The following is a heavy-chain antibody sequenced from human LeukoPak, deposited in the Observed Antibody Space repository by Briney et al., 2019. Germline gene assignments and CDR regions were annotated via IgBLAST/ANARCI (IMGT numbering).Heavy chain of an antibody. CDR2: IYSSGST. J-gene: IGHJ4*02. CDR3: ARVGRKYCYGGACFSPLDY. Sequence: SETLSLTCSVSGDSISSLYWSWVRQPAGEGLEWIGRIYSSGSTNYNPSPKSRVIMSVDTSKNQFSLKLSSVTAADTAVYYCARVGRKYCYGGACFSPLDYWGQGILVTVSS. D-gene: IGHD2-21*02. CDR1: GDSISSLY. V-gene: IGHV4-4*07.